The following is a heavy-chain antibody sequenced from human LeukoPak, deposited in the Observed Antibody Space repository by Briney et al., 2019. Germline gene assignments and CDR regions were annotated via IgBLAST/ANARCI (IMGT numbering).Heavy chain of an antibody. CDR2: ISSSGSTI. V-gene: IGHV3-11*04. D-gene: IGHD5-18*01. CDR1: GFTFSDYY. CDR3: ARAKNGYSYGPSFDY. J-gene: IGHJ4*02. Sequence: VGSLRLSCAASGFTFSDYYMSWIRQAPGKGLEWVSYISSSGSTIYYADSVKGRFTISRDNAKNSLYLQMNSLRAEDTAVYYCARAKNGYSYGPSFDYWGQGTLVTVSS.